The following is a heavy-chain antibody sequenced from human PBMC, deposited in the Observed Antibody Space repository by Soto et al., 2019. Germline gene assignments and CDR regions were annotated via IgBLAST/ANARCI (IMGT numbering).Heavy chain of an antibody. CDR3: ARAYSDAFDI. J-gene: IGHJ3*02. D-gene: IGHD2-15*01. Sequence: QVQLVESGGCLVKPGGSLRLSCAASGFTFSDYYMTWIRQAPGKGLEWVSYISSSGTGIYYADSVKGRFTISRDNAKKSLYLQMSSLRAEDTAVYYCARAYSDAFDIWGQGTMVTVSS. CDR2: ISSSGTGI. CDR1: GFTFSDYY. V-gene: IGHV3-11*01.